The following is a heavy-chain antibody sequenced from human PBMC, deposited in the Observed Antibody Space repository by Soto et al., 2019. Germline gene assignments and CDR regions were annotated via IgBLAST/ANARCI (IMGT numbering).Heavy chain of an antibody. CDR3: ATSAIAAAGMVPHHSYGIDV. Sequence: GGSQILSCTASGFTVSSNYRRWVRQATGKGLEWVSVIYSGGSTHNAASANGRSPIPRDNPQNTLHPQMNSLRAEDTAVYYCATSAIAAAGMVPHHSYGIDVWGQGTTVTVSS. V-gene: IGHV3-53*01. J-gene: IGHJ6*02. D-gene: IGHD6-13*01. CDR1: GFTVSSNY. CDR2: IYSGGST.